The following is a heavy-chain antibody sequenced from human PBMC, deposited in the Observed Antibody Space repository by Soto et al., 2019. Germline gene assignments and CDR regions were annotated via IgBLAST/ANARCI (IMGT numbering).Heavy chain of an antibody. V-gene: IGHV3-43D*03. Sequence: GESLKISCAASGFTFDDYAMHWVRQAPGKGLEWVSLISWDGGSTYYADSVKGRFTISRDNSKNSLYLQMNSLRAEDTALYYCAKDTGCTNGVCYNAFDIWGQGTMVTVSS. J-gene: IGHJ3*02. CDR1: GFTFDDYA. CDR3: AKDTGCTNGVCYNAFDI. CDR2: ISWDGGST. D-gene: IGHD2-8*01.